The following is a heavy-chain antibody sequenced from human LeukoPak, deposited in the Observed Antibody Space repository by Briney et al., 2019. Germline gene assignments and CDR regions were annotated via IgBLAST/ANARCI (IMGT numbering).Heavy chain of an antibody. V-gene: IGHV3-30*02. J-gene: IGHJ4*02. CDR3: AKVPLSSSGWDREYYFDY. CDR2: IRSDSSNQ. CDR1: AFRFSSYG. D-gene: IGHD6-19*01. Sequence: GGSLRLSCAASAFRFSSYGMHWVRQAPGKGPEWVAFIRSDSSNQYYADSVKGRFTISRDNSKNTLYLPMNSLRAEDTAVYYCAKVPLSSSGWDREYYFDYWGQGTLVTVSS.